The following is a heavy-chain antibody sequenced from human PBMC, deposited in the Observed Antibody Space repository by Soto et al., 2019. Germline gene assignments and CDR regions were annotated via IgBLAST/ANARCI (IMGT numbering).Heavy chain of an antibody. J-gene: IGHJ4*02. CDR2: IFYSGST. D-gene: IGHD6-13*01. V-gene: IGHV4-30-4*02. CDR1: GGSISSGEYY. Sequence: SETLSLTCTVSGGSISSGEYYWSWIRQPPGKGLEWVGYIFYSGSTYYNPSLKSRLIISVDTSKNQFSLKLASVTAADTAVYYCARGTPQLLRYWGQGTLVTVSS. CDR3: ARGTPQLLRY.